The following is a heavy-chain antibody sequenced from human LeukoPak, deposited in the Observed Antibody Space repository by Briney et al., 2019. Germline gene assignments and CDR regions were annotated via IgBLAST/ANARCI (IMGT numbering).Heavy chain of an antibody. Sequence: SVKVSCKASGYTFTSYYMHWVRQAPGQGLEWMGGIIPIFGTANYAQKFQGRVTITADESTSTAYMELSSLRSEDTAVYYCASVSGSYSTAPRHHGYYYYYGMDVWGQGTTVTVSS. J-gene: IGHJ6*02. CDR1: GYTFTSYY. D-gene: IGHD1-26*01. CDR2: IIPIFGTA. V-gene: IGHV1-69*13. CDR3: ASVSGSYSTAPRHHGYYYYYGMDV.